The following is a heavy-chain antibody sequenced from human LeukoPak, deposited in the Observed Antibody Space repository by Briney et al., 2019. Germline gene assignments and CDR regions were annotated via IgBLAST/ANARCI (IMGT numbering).Heavy chain of an antibody. CDR2: ISAHNGNT. D-gene: IGHD6-13*01. CDR1: GYTFTSYG. CDR3: ARGPLPYSSSWYERGNPTGFDP. Sequence: ASVKVSCKASGYTFTSYGISWVRQAPGQGLEWMGWISAHNGNTNYAQKLQGRVTMTTDTSTSTAYMELRSLRSDDTAVYYCARGPLPYSSSWYERGNPTGFDPWGQGILVTVSS. V-gene: IGHV1-18*01. J-gene: IGHJ5*02.